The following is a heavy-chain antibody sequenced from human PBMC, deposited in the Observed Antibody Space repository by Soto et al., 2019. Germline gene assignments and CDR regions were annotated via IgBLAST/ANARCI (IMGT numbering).Heavy chain of an antibody. CDR1: GGSFSGYY. CDR2: INHSGST. J-gene: IGHJ6*02. CDR3: ARVVGTYYYDSSGYYSYYYGMDV. Sequence: PSETLSLTCAVYGGSFSGYYWSWIRQPPGKGLEWIGEINHSGSTNYNPSLKSRVTISVDTSKNQFSLKLSSVTAADTAVYYCARVVGTYYYDSSGYYSYYYGMDVWGRGTTVTVSS. D-gene: IGHD3-22*01. V-gene: IGHV4-34*01.